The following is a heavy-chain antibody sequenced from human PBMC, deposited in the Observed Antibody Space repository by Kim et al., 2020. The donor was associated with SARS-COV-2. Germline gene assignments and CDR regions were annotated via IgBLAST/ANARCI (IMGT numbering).Heavy chain of an antibody. CDR1: GFTFSSYV. Sequence: GGSLRLSCAASGFTFSSYVMSWVRQAPGKGLEWVSTIGTSDDTYYADSVKGRFAISRDDSKDTLYLQMDSLRVEDTALYYCVKDLHTVDSWSASWGQGTLVTVSS. CDR2: IGTSDDT. D-gene: IGHD3-3*01. J-gene: IGHJ5*02. V-gene: IGHV3-23*01. CDR3: VKDLHTVDSWSAS.